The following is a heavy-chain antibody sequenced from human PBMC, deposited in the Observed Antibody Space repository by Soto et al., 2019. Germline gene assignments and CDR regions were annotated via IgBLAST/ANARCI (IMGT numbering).Heavy chain of an antibody. CDR1: GYTFATYG. J-gene: IGHJ4*02. Sequence: ASVKVSCKTSGYTFATYGINWVRQAPGQRLEWMGWINAGNGNTKYSQKFQGRVTITRDTSASTAYMELSSLRSEDTAVYYCARGLNGYLHYFDYWGQGTPVTV. V-gene: IGHV1-3*01. D-gene: IGHD5-18*01. CDR3: ARGLNGYLHYFDY. CDR2: INAGNGNT.